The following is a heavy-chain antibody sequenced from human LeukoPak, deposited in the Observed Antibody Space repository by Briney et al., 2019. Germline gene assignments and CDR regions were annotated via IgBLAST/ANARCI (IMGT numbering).Heavy chain of an antibody. Sequence: SVKVSCKASGGTFSSYAISWVRQAPGQGLEWMGRIIPILGIANYAQKFQGRVTITADKSTSTAYMELSSLRSEDTAVYYCASLTIFGVVPNSESGDYWGQGTLVTVSS. CDR2: IIPILGIA. V-gene: IGHV1-69*04. CDR1: GGTFSSYA. D-gene: IGHD3-3*01. CDR3: ASLTIFGVVPNSESGDY. J-gene: IGHJ4*02.